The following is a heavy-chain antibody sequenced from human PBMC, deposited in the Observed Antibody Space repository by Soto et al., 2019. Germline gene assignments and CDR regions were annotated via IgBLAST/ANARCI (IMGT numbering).Heavy chain of an antibody. CDR3: ARSSQSWYFDL. V-gene: IGHV4-31*03. Sequence: QVQLQESGPGLVRPSQTLSLTCTVSGGSISSGSNYWSWIRQYPGKGLEWVGYISYSGGTYYNPSLKSRLTMSVDPSKKQFSRSLCSVTAADAALYYCARSSQSWYFDLWGRGTLVTVSS. CDR2: ISYSGGT. J-gene: IGHJ2*01. CDR1: GGSISSGSNY. D-gene: IGHD4-4*01.